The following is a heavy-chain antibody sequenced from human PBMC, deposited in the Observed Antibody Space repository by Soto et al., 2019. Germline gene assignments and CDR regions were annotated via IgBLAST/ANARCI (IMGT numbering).Heavy chain of an antibody. D-gene: IGHD6-25*01. CDR1: EFTFSSYW. CDR2: INRDGTDT. Sequence: VQLMESGGGLVQPGGSQRLSCTASEFTFSSYWMHWVRQAPGKGLEWLSRINRDGTDTSYADSVKGRFTVSRDNVKNTLYLQMDSLRVEDTAVYYCARRGQTAGLGYWGQGALVTVSS. V-gene: IGHV3-74*01. CDR3: ARRGQTAGLGY. J-gene: IGHJ4*02.